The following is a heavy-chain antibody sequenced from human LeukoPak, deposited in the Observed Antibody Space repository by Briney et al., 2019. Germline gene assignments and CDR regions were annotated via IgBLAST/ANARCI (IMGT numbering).Heavy chain of an antibody. Sequence: GGSLRLSCAASGFTFSSYWMSWVRQAPGKGLEWVANIKQDGSEKYYVDSVKGRFTISRDNAKNSLYLQMNSLRAEDTAVYYCARHFEYTMYGIDYWGQGTLVTVSS. CDR3: ARHFEYTMYGIDY. D-gene: IGHD2-8*01. V-gene: IGHV3-7*01. J-gene: IGHJ4*02. CDR2: IKQDGSEK. CDR1: GFTFSSYW.